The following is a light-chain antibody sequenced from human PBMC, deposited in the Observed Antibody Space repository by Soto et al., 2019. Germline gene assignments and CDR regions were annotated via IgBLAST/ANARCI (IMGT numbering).Light chain of an antibody. CDR1: QSVSSSY. V-gene: IGKV3-20*01. CDR3: QQSGSSPKT. Sequence: EIVLTQSPGTLSLSPGERATLSCRASQSVSSSYLAWYQQKPGHAPRLLIYGASSRATGIPDRFSGSGSGIDFTLTISRLESEDFAVYYCQQSGSSPKTFGQGTKVEIK. CDR2: GAS. J-gene: IGKJ1*01.